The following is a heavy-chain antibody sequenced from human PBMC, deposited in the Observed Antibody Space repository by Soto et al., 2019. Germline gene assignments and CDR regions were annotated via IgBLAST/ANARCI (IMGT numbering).Heavy chain of an antibody. Sequence: GGALRLSCAAPGFTFSSYSMNWVRQAPGKGLEWVSSISSSSSYIYYADSVKGRFTISRDNAKNSLYLQMNSLRAEDTAVYYCAREGPVLRFLEWSPPNWFDPWGQGTLVTVSS. CDR3: AREGPVLRFLEWSPPNWFDP. CDR2: ISSSSSYI. J-gene: IGHJ5*02. D-gene: IGHD3-3*01. V-gene: IGHV3-21*01. CDR1: GFTFSSYS.